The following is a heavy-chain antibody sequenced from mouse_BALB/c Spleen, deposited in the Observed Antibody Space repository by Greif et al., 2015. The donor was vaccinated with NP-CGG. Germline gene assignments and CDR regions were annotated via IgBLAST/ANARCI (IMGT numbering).Heavy chain of an antibody. CDR3: ARGYRYDGGYYYAMDY. Sequence: VQLQQSGAELVKPGASVKLSCTASGFNIKDTYMHWVKQRPEQGLEWIGRIDPANGNTKYDPKFQGKATITADTSSNTAYLQLSSLTSEDTAVYYCARGYRYDGGYYYAMDYWGQGTSVTVSS. J-gene: IGHJ4*01. V-gene: IGHV14-3*02. D-gene: IGHD2-14*01. CDR2: IDPANGNT. CDR1: GFNIKDTY.